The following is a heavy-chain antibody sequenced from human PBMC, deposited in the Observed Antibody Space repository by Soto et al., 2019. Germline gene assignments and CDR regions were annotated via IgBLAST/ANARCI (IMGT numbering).Heavy chain of an antibody. CDR3: GKAPVGSTGDTDSDS. CDR2: IDYNGVT. Sequence: PSQALSLTCTVSGRSVYRTGTYLGWIRQPPGRGLEWIGNIDYNGVTYSNPSLKSRVTLSRDTSKNQFSLKLTSVTAADTALYYCGKAPVGSTGDTDSDSWG. V-gene: IGHV4-39*01. CDR1: GRSVYRTGTY. D-gene: IGHD2-15*01. J-gene: IGHJ5*01.